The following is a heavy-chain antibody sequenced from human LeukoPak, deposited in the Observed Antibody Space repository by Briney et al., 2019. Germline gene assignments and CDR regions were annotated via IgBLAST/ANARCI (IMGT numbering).Heavy chain of an antibody. J-gene: IGHJ4*02. CDR1: GFTFSSYA. CDR3: AKCEKLWWYDS. Sequence: GGSLRLSCGASGFTFSSYAMSWVRQAPGKGLEWVSTISGSGGSTYYADSVKGRFTISRDNSKNTLYLQMNSLRAEDTAIYYCAKCEKLWWYDSWGQGTLVTVSS. D-gene: IGHD5-18*01. V-gene: IGHV3-23*01. CDR2: ISGSGGST.